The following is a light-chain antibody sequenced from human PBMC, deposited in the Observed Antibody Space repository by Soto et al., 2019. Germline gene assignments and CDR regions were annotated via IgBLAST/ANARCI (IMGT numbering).Light chain of an antibody. CDR2: RNH. CDR3: AAWDDSLRAVV. J-gene: IGLJ2*01. V-gene: IGLV1-44*01. Sequence: QSVLTQSPSASGTPGQRVTISCSGSRSNIGTYTVNWYQQLPGTAPTLLIYRNHQRPSGVPDRFSGSKSGTSASLAISGPXXEDEAXXXXAAWDDSLRAVVFGGGTKLTVL. CDR1: RSNIGTYT.